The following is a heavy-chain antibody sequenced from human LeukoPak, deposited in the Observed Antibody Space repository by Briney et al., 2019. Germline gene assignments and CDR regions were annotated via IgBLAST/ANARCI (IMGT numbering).Heavy chain of an antibody. D-gene: IGHD3-10*01. Sequence: PGGSLRLSCAASGFTFSSYSMNWVRQAPGKGLEWVSSISSSSSYIYYADSVKGRFTISRDNAKNSLYLQMNSLRAEDTAVYYCARGGGSGSYYSWFDPWGQGTLVTVSS. CDR3: ARGGGSGSYYSWFDP. CDR1: GFTFSSYS. J-gene: IGHJ5*02. CDR2: ISSSSSYI. V-gene: IGHV3-21*01.